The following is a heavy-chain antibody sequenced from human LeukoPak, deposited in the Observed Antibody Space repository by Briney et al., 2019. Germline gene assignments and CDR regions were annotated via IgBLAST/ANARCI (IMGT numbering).Heavy chain of an antibody. CDR3: ARGPSYDFWSGYYTGIGY. CDR2: INHSGST. Sequence: SETLSLTCAVYGGSFSGYYWSWIRQPPGKGLEWIREINHSGSTNYNPSLKSRVTISVDTSKNQFSLKLSSVTAADTAVYYCARGPSYDFWSGYYTGIGYWGQGTLVTVSS. D-gene: IGHD3-3*01. V-gene: IGHV4-34*01. J-gene: IGHJ4*02. CDR1: GGSFSGYY.